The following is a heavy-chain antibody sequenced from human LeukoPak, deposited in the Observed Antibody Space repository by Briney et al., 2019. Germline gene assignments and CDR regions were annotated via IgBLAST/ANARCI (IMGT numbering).Heavy chain of an antibody. CDR3: ASRPGGSTWYGVFDF. J-gene: IGHJ4*02. V-gene: IGHV4-59*11. Sequence: SETLSLTCTVSGASMSDHYWSWIRQSPGKGLEWIGYVYGSGTPNYNPSLNGRVPMSVDTSQNQCSLKLTSVTPADTALYYCASRPGGSTWYGVFDFWSRETVVSVPS. CDR1: GASMSDHY. D-gene: IGHD6-13*01. CDR2: VYGSGTP.